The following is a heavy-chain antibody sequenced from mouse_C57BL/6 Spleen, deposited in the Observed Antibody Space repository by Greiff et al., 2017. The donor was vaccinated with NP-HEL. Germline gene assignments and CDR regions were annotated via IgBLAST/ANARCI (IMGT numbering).Heavy chain of an antibody. J-gene: IGHJ1*03. Sequence: EVKLMESGGGLVKPGGSLKLSCAASGFTFSSYTMSWVRQTPEKRLEWVATISGGGGNTYYPDSVKGRFTISRDNAKNTLYLQMSSLRSEDTALYYCARERDWHWYFDVWGTGTTVTVSS. CDR1: GFTFSSYT. CDR3: ARERDWHWYFDV. V-gene: IGHV5-9*01. CDR2: ISGGGGNT. D-gene: IGHD4-1*01.